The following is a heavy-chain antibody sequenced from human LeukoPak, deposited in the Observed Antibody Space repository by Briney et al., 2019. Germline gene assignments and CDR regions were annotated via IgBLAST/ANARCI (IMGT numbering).Heavy chain of an antibody. J-gene: IGHJ3*02. V-gene: IGHV5-51*01. Sequence: GESLKISCQGSGYSFTSYWIGWVRQMPGKGLEWMGIIWPSDSDTRYSPSFQGQVTISADKSISTAYLQWSSLKASDTAMYYCATYSSGWYYSFDIWGQGTMVTVSP. CDR1: GYSFTSYW. D-gene: IGHD6-19*01. CDR3: ATYSSGWYYSFDI. CDR2: IWPSDSDT.